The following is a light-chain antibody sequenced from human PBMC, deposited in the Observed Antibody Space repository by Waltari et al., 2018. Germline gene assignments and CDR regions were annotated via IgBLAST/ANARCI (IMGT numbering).Light chain of an antibody. Sequence: SYELTQPPSLSVSPGQTANITCSGSKVGGKFVSWYQQKAGQSPVLVIYQDTKRPSGIPERFSGSNSGNTAALTISGTQTVDEGDYYCQAWVSSSVLFVFGPGTKVTVL. CDR2: QDT. J-gene: IGLJ1*01. V-gene: IGLV3-1*01. CDR3: QAWVSSSVLFV. CDR1: KVGGKF.